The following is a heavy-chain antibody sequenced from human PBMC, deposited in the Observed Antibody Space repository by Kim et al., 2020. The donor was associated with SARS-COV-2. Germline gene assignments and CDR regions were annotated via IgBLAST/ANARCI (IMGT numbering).Heavy chain of an antibody. J-gene: IGHJ5*02. Sequence: GGSLRLSCAASGFTFSSYSMNWVRQAPGKGLEWVSSISSSSSSYIYYADSVKGRFTISRDNAKNSLYLQMNSLRAEDTAVYYCARARWGPAAILDWFDPWGQGTLVTVSS. CDR2: ISSSSSSYI. CDR3: ARARWGPAAILDWFDP. CDR1: GFTFSSYS. D-gene: IGHD2-2*02. V-gene: IGHV3-21*01.